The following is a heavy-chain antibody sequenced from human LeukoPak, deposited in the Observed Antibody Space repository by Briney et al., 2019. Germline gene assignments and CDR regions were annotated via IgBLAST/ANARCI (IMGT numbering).Heavy chain of an antibody. CDR2: IYPGDSDT. Sequence: GGSLEISGEGSGSNFTSYWIGGGRPLPGKGLEGMGIIYPGDSDTRYSPSFQGQVTISADKSISTAYLQWSSLKASDTAMYYCARRSGSYAYYFDYWGQGTLVTVSS. CDR1: GSNFTSYW. CDR3: ARRSGSYAYYFDY. V-gene: IGHV5-51*01. J-gene: IGHJ4*02. D-gene: IGHD1-26*01.